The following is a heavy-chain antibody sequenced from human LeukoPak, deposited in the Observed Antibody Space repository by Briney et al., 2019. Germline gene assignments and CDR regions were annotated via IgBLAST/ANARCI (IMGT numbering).Heavy chain of an antibody. V-gene: IGHV3-21*01. CDR3: ARLGPASSGWPESFDY. Sequence: GGSLRLSCAGSGFTFSSYNMNWVRQAPGKGLEWVSSIRSSGSYIYYVDSVKGRFTISRDNAKNSLYLQMNSLRAEDTAVYYCARLGPASSGWPESFDYWGQGTLVTVSS. CDR1: GFTFSSYN. J-gene: IGHJ4*02. CDR2: IRSSGSYI. D-gene: IGHD6-19*01.